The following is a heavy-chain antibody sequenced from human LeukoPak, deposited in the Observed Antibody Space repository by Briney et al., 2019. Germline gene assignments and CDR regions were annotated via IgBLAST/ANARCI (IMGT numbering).Heavy chain of an antibody. D-gene: IGHD1-26*01. CDR3: AKAYSGSYYFDY. V-gene: IGHV1-8*03. J-gene: IGHJ4*02. CDR2: MNPNSGNT. Sequence: ASVKVSCKASGYTFTSYDINWVRQAPGQGLEWMGWMNPNSGNTGYAQKFQGRVTITRNTSISTAYMELSSLRAEDTAVYYCAKAYSGSYYFDYWGQGTLVTVSS. CDR1: GYTFTSYD.